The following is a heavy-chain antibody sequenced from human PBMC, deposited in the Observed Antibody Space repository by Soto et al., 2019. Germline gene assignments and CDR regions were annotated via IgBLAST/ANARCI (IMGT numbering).Heavy chain of an antibody. Sequence: GASVKVSCKTSGDSFNDYYIHRVRQAPGQGLEWMGGFDPEDGETMYAQKFQGRVTMTEDTSTDTAYMELSSLRSEDTAVYYCATELSAYCGGDCYGAFDIWGQGTMVTVSS. D-gene: IGHD2-21*01. J-gene: IGHJ3*02. CDR1: GDSFNDYY. CDR2: FDPEDGET. V-gene: IGHV1-24*01. CDR3: ATELSAYCGGDCYGAFDI.